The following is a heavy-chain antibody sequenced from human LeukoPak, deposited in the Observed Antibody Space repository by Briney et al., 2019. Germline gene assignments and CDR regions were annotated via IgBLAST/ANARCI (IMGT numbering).Heavy chain of an antibody. D-gene: IGHD3-9*01. Sequence: ASVKVSCKASGYTFTSYDINWVRQATGQGLEWMGWMNPNSGNTGYAQKFQGRVTMTRNTSISTAYMELSSLRSEDTAVYYCARGLQRALYYDILTGYYPLRYWGQGTLVTVSS. J-gene: IGHJ4*02. CDR2: MNPNSGNT. V-gene: IGHV1-8*01. CDR3: ARGLQRALYYDILTGYYPLRY. CDR1: GYTFTSYD.